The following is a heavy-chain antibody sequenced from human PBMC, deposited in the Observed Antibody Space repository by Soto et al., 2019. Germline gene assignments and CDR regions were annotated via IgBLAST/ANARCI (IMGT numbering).Heavy chain of an antibody. D-gene: IGHD2-2*01. CDR1: GYSFTSYW. CDR2: IDPSDSYT. Sequence: EVQLVQSGAEVKKPGESLRISCKGSGYSFTSYWISWVRQLPGEGREWMGRIDPSDSYTNYSPSFQGHVTISADKSISTAYLQWSSLKASDTAMYYCARHSNQLRGFYYWGQGTLGTVSS. CDR3: ARHSNQLRGFYY. V-gene: IGHV5-10-1*01. J-gene: IGHJ4*02.